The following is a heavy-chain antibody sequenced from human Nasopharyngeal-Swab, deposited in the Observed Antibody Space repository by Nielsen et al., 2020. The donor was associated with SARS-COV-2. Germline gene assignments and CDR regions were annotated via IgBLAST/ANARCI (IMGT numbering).Heavy chain of an antibody. CDR3: ANHTARLYFDY. CDR2: INPTGGST. D-gene: IGHD6-6*01. J-gene: IGHJ4*02. V-gene: IGHV1-46*01. Sequence: ASVKVSCKASGYIFTSYYMHWVRQAPGQGLEWMGIINPTGGSTTYAQKFQGRVTMTRDTSTRTVYMELSSLRSEDTAVYYCANHTARLYFDYWGQGTLVTVSS. CDR1: GYIFTSYY.